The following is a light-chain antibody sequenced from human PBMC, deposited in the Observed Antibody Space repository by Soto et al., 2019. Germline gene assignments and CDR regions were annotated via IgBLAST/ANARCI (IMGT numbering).Light chain of an antibody. V-gene: IGLV3-21*04. CDR1: NFGSKS. J-gene: IGLJ7*01. CDR2: SDT. CDR3: QVWDAPTDHAV. Sequence: SYELTQPPSVSVAPGKTARISCGGDNFGSKSVHWYQQKPGQAPVLVIYSDTDRPSGIPERFSGSHSGNAATLTISRVEAGDEADYYCQVWDAPTDHAVFGGGTQLTVL.